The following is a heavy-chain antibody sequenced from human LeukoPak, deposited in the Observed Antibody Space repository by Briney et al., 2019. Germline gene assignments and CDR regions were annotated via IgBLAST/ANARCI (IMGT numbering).Heavy chain of an antibody. D-gene: IGHD1-14*01. V-gene: IGHV3-48*03. CDR1: GFTFSSYE. Sequence: PGGSLRLSCAASGFTFSSYEMNWARQAPGKGLEWVSYISSTGSTIYYADSVKGRFTISRDNAKNSPYLQMNSLRAEDTAVYYCARDPDPGFPSYWGQGTLVTVSS. CDR3: ARDPDPGFPSY. CDR2: ISSTGSTI. J-gene: IGHJ4*02.